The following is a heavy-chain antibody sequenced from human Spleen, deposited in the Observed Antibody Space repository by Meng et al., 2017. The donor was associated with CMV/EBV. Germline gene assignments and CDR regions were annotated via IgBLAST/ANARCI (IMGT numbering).Heavy chain of an antibody. V-gene: IGHV3-23*03. Sequence: SLRLSCAGSGFIFSTYAMNWVRQAPGKGLEWVSVIYRSGISTYYADSVKGRFTISRDDSKNTVYLQMNSLRAEDTALYYCARGTRLDYWGQGTLVTVSS. CDR2: IYRSGIST. CDR3: ARGTRLDY. CDR1: GFIFSTYA. J-gene: IGHJ4*02. D-gene: IGHD1-7*01.